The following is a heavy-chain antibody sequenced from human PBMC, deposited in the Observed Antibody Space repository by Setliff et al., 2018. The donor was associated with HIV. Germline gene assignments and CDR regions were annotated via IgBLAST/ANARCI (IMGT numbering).Heavy chain of an antibody. CDR3: ATLNFPLNWFDP. CDR1: GASISNSPYY. Sequence: PSETLSLTCSVSGASISNSPYYWAWIRQPPGKGLEWIATISYSGSTHYNLALMSRVTISMDTSRNQFSVKLSSVTAADTAIYYCATLNFPLNWFDPWGQGTPVTVS. V-gene: IGHV4-39*01. J-gene: IGHJ5*02. CDR2: ISYSGST.